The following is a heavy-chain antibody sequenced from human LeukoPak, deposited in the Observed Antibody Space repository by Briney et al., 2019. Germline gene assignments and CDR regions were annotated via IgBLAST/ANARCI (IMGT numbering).Heavy chain of an antibody. CDR2: IYYSGST. CDR3: ARIIAAAGTS. J-gene: IGHJ5*02. D-gene: IGHD6-13*01. Sequence: PSETLSLTCTVSGGSISSGGYYWSWIRQHPGEGLEWIGYIYYSGSTYYNPSLKSRVTISVDTSKNQFSLKLSSVTAADTAVYYCARIIAAAGTSWGQGTLVTVSS. V-gene: IGHV4-31*03. CDR1: GGSISSGGYY.